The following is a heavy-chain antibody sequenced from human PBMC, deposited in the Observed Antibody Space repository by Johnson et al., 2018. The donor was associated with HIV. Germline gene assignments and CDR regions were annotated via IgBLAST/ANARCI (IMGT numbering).Heavy chain of an antibody. J-gene: IGHJ3*02. CDR2: INWNGGST. V-gene: IGHV3-20*04. Sequence: VQLVESGGGVQRPGGSLRLSCAASGFTFDDFGMGWVRQAPGKGLEWVSGINWNGGSTSYADSVKGRFTISRDNSKNTLFLQMNGLRPEDTAVYYCARGQGFWAFDIWGQGTMVTVSS. CDR3: ARGQGFWAFDI. CDR1: GFTFDDFG. D-gene: IGHD3-3*01.